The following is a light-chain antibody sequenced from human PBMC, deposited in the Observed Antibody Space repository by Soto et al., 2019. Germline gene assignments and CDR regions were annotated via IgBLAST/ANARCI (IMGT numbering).Light chain of an antibody. V-gene: IGKV3-20*01. CDR1: QSISSSF. CDR3: QQYDSSPRT. J-gene: IGKJ5*01. Sequence: EIVLTQSPGTLSFSPGERATLSCRASQSISSSFLAWYQQKVGQAPRLLIYDASSRATGIPDRFSGSGSGTDFTLTISRLEPEDFAVYYCQQYDSSPRTFGQGTRLEI. CDR2: DAS.